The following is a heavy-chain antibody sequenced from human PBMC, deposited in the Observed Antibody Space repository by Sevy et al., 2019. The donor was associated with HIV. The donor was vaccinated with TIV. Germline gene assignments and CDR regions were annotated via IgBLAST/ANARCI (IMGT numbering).Heavy chain of an antibody. J-gene: IGHJ4*02. D-gene: IGHD2-8*01. CDR1: GFTFSKYS. CDR2: LSFGCGEI. CDR3: EIEGCNKTHDY. V-gene: IGHV3-23*01. Sequence: GGSLGLSCAASGFTFSKYSMSWVRQPPGKGLEWVSALSFGCGEINHADSVKGRFTISRDNSKNTLYLQMNTLRAEDTAVYYCEIEGCNKTHDYWGQGTLVTVSS.